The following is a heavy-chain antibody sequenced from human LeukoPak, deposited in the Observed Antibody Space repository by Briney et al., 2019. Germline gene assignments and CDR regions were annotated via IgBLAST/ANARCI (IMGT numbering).Heavy chain of an antibody. V-gene: IGHV4-34*01. CDR3: ARGLASGWYSTLVDY. CDR1: GGSFSGYY. CDR2: INHSGST. J-gene: IGHJ4*02. Sequence: SETLSLTCAVYGGSFSGYYWSWIRQPPGKWLEWIGEINHSGSTNYNPSLKSRVTISVDTSKNQFSLKLSSVTAADTAVYYCARGLASGWYSTLVDYWGQGTLVTVSS. D-gene: IGHD6-13*01.